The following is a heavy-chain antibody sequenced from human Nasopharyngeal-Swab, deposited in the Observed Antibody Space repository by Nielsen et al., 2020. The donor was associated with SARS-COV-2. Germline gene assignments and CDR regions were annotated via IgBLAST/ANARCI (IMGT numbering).Heavy chain of an antibody. CDR3: VRDLAGAHGS. D-gene: IGHD3-10*01. CDR2: TNEDGTIT. V-gene: IGHV3-74*01. CDR1: GFTFSNLW. Sequence: GGSLRLSCRASGFTFSNLWMHWVRQTPGAGLVWVSRTNEDGTITNYADSVKGRFTISRDNVQNPLYLQMHSLKAEDPAFYYCVRDLAGAHGSWGQGTLVTVSS. J-gene: IGHJ5*02.